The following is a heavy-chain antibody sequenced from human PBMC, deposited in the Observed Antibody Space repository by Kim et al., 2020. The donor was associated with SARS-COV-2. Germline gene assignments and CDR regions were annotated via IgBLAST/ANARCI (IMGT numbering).Heavy chain of an antibody. CDR2: IYYSGST. V-gene: IGHV4-59*01. Sequence: SETLSLTCTVSGGSISSYYWSWIRQPPGKGLEWIGYIYYSGSTNYNPSLKSRVTISVDTSKNQFSLKLSSVTAADTAVYYCARSRIYWFDPWGQGTLVTVSS. CDR1: GGSISSYY. J-gene: IGHJ5*02. CDR3: ARSRIYWFDP. D-gene: IGHD2-2*01.